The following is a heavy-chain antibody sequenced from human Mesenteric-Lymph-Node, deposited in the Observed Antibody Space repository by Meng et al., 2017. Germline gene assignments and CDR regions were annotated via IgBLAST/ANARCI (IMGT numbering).Heavy chain of an antibody. Sequence: LHLTYTVSLGTTCSGVYYRSWLRQQPWKGLEWVGAIHYIWITYYNPSLKCRVTITADPSTNQLPLKLSSVTAAVTAVEYCAVASYGSGSPLGESWFDPWGQGTLVTVSS. CDR2: IHYIWIT. D-gene: IGHD3-10*01. V-gene: IGHV4-31*10. J-gene: IGHJ5*02. CDR1: LGTTCSGVYY. CDR3: AVASYGSGSPLGESWFDP.